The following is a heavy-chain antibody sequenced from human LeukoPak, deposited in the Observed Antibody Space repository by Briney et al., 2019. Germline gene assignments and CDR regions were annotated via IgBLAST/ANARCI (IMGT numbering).Heavy chain of an antibody. CDR3: AKARAGDITAAFNY. CDR2: ISSGGNT. J-gene: IGHJ4*02. D-gene: IGHD6-13*01. CDR1: GFTFNSYA. V-gene: IGHV3-23*01. Sequence: PGGSLRLSCAASGFTFNSYAMSWVRQAPGEGLEWVSGISSGGNTYYADSVKGRFTISRDNSENTLNLQMNSLRAEDTAIYYCAKARAGDITAAFNYWGQGTLVTVSS.